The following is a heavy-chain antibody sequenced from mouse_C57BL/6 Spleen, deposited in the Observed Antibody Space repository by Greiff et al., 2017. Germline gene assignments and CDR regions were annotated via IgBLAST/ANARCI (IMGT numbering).Heavy chain of an antibody. V-gene: IGHV5-17*01. CDR1: GFTFSDYG. D-gene: IGHD4-1*01. CDR2: ISSGSSTI. CDR3: ARTGFSY. Sequence: EVKLMESGGGLVKPGGSLKLSCAASGFTFSDYGMHWVRQAPEKGLEWVAYISSGSSTIYDAHTVKGRFPISRDNAKNTLFLQMTSLRSEATAMYYCARTGFSYWGQGTLVTVSA. J-gene: IGHJ3*01.